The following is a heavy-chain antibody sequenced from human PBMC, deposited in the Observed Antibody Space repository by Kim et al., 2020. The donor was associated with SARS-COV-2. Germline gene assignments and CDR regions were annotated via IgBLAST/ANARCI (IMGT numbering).Heavy chain of an antibody. D-gene: IGHD6-13*01. J-gene: IGHJ4*02. Sequence: DSVTRRFTIYRDNAKNSLYLQMNSLRAEDTAVYYCARARQYSSSWYTFDYWGQGTLVTVSS. CDR3: ARARQYSSSWYTFDY. V-gene: IGHV3-7*01.